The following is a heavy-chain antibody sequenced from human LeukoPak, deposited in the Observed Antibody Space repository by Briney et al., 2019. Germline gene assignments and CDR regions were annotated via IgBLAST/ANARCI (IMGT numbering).Heavy chain of an antibody. D-gene: IGHD5-12*01. CDR3: TRDTSGYDFVDFDY. J-gene: IGHJ4*02. V-gene: IGHV3-49*04. Sequence: PGGSLRLSCTASGSTFGDYAMSWVRQAPGKGLEWVGFIRSKAYGGTTEYAASVKGRFTISRDDSKSIAYLQMNSLKTEDTAVYYCTRDTSGYDFVDFDYWGQGTLVTVSS. CDR2: IRSKAYGGTT. CDR1: GSTFGDYA.